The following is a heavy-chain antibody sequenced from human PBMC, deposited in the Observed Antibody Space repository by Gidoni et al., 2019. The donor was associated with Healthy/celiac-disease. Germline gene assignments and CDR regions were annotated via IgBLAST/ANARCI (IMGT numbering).Heavy chain of an antibody. D-gene: IGHD6-6*01. CDR3: ARRDYSSSYFDY. V-gene: IGHV4-61*02. CDR2: IYTSGST. CDR1: GGSISSGTYY. Sequence: QVQLQESGPGLVKPSQTLSLTCTVSGGSISSGTYYWSWIRQPAGKGLEWIGHIYTSGSTNYNPSLKSRVTISVDTSKNQFSLKLSSVTAADTAVYYCARRDYSSSYFDYWGQGTLVTVSS. J-gene: IGHJ4*02.